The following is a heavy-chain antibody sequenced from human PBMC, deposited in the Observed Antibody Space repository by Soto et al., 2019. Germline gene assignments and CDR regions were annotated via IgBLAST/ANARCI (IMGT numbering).Heavy chain of an antibody. J-gene: IGHJ4*02. D-gene: IGHD2-8*01. V-gene: IGHV1-69*12. Sequence: QVQLVQSGAEVKKPGSSVKVSCKASGGTFSSYAISWVRQAPGKGLEWIGGIIPIFGTANYAQKFQGRVTITADESTSTAYMELSSLRSEDTAVYYCARGGYCTNGVCYLVYFDYWGQGTLVTVSS. CDR2: IIPIFGTA. CDR3: ARGGYCTNGVCYLVYFDY. CDR1: GGTFSSYA.